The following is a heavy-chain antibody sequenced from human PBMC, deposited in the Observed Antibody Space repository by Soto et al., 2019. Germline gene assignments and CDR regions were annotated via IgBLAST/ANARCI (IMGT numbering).Heavy chain of an antibody. CDR3: ARLSAAWFDP. J-gene: IGHJ5*02. V-gene: IGHV4-61*01. D-gene: IGHD6-19*01. CDR1: GGSVSSGSYH. CDR2: IYPSGST. Sequence: QVQLQESGPGLVKPSETLSLTCTVSGGSVSSGSYHWGWIRQPPGKGLEWIGYIYPSGSTNYNPSLKSRVTISVDTSKNQFSLSLTSVTAADTAVHYCARLSAAWFDPWGQGTLVTVAS.